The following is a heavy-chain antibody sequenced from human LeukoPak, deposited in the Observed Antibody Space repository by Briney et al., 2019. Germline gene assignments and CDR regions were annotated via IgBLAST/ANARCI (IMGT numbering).Heavy chain of an antibody. D-gene: IGHD4/OR15-4a*01. Sequence: GGSLRLSCAASGFTFSNYGMHWVRQAPGKGLEWVAFIRSDGSNKYYADSVKGRSTISRDNSKNTLYLQMNSLRAEDTAVYYCARRAGAYSHPYDYWGQGTLVTVSS. V-gene: IGHV3-30*02. CDR1: GFTFSNYG. CDR2: IRSDGSNK. CDR3: ARRAGAYSHPYDY. J-gene: IGHJ4*02.